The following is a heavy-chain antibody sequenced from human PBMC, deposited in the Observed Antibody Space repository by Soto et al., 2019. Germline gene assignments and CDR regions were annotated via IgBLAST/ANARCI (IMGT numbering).Heavy chain of an antibody. CDR2: IIPILGIA. Sequence: GASVKVSCKASGGTFSSYTISWVRQAPGQGLEWMGRIIPILGIANYAQKFQGRVTITADKSTSTAYMELSSLRSEDTAVYYCARGGCSSTSCYGYYYYGMDVWGQGTTVTVSS. CDR3: ARGGCSSTSCYGYYYYGMDV. CDR1: GGTFSSYT. V-gene: IGHV1-69*02. J-gene: IGHJ6*02. D-gene: IGHD2-2*01.